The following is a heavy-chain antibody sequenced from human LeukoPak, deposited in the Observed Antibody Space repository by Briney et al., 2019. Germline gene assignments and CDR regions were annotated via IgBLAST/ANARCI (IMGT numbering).Heavy chain of an antibody. CDR2: INPNSGGR. CDR3: ARARNPIVVVVAARIYFDY. V-gene: IGHV1-2*02. Sequence: ASVKVPCKASGYTFTGYYMHWVRQAPGQGLEWMGWINPNSGGRNYAQKFQGRVTMTRDTSISTAYMELSRLRSDDTAVYYCARARNPIVVVVAARIYFDYWGQGTLVTVSS. J-gene: IGHJ4*02. CDR1: GYTFTGYY. D-gene: IGHD2-15*01.